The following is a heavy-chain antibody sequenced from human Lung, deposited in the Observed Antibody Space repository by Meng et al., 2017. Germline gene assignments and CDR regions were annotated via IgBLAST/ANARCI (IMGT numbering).Heavy chain of an antibody. J-gene: IGHJ5*02. CDR2: ISSSGSTI. D-gene: IGHD4-17*01. CDR3: ARMTTVSLNNWFDP. V-gene: IGHV3-11*01. CDR1: GFTFSDYY. Sequence: GEPLKISCAASGFTFSDYYMSWIRQAPGKGLEWVSYISSSGSTIYYADSVKGRFTISRDNAKNSLYLQMNSLRAEDTAVYYCARMTTVSLNNWFDPWGQGTLVTVSS.